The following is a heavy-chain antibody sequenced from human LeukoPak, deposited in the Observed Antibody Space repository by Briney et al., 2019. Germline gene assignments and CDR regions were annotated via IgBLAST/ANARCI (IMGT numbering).Heavy chain of an antibody. CDR1: GDSISRYY. V-gene: IGHV4-4*07. Sequence: SETLSLTCTVSGDSISRYYLSWIRQPAGKGLEWIGRIHTSGNTNYNPSLKSRVTMSVDTSNNQFSLKLSSVTAADTAVYYCARDTYYYDSSGFRFDYWGQGTLVSVSS. D-gene: IGHD3-22*01. CDR3: ARDTYYYDSSGFRFDY. CDR2: IHTSGNT. J-gene: IGHJ4*02.